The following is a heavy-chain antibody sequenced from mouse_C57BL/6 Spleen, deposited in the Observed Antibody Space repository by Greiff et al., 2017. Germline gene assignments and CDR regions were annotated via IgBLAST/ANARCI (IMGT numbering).Heavy chain of an antibody. J-gene: IGHJ2*01. V-gene: IGHV5-6*01. D-gene: IGHD1-1*01. CDR1: GFTFSSYG. Sequence: EVQLVESGGDLVKPGGSLKLSCAASGFTFSSYGMSWVRQTPDKRLEWVATISSGGSYTNYPDSVKGRFTISRDNAKNTLSLQMSILKSEDTAMYYWARHYYGSEAYYFDYWGQGTTLTVAS. CDR2: ISSGGSYT. CDR3: ARHYYGSEAYYFDY.